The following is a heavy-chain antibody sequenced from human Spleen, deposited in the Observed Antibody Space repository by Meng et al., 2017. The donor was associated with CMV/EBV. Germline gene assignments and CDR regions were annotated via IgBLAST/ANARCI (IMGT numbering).Heavy chain of an antibody. Sequence: SLSGYYWSRIRQPPGKGLEWIGEINDSGSTNYNPSLKSRVNISVDTSKNQFSLKLSSVTAADTAVYYCASRIVVVPAATRVNWLDPWGQGTLVTVSS. D-gene: IGHD2-2*01. CDR1: SLSGYY. CDR2: INDSGST. J-gene: IGHJ5*02. CDR3: ASRIVVVPAATRVNWLDP. V-gene: IGHV4-34*01.